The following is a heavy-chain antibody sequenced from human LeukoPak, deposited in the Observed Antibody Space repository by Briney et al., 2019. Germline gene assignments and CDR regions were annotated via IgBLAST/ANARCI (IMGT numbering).Heavy chain of an antibody. CDR2: ISSSGSTI. Sequence: PGGSLRLSCAASGFTFSSYEMNWVRQAPGKGLEWVSYISSSGSTIYYADSVKGRFTISRDNAKNSLYLQMNSLRAEDTAVYYCARLMATINNWFDPWGQGTLVTVSS. V-gene: IGHV3-48*03. CDR1: GFTFSSYE. CDR3: ARLMATINNWFDP. D-gene: IGHD5-24*01. J-gene: IGHJ5*02.